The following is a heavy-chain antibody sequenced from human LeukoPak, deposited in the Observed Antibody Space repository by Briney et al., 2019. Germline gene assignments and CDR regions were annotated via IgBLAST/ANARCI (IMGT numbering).Heavy chain of an antibody. CDR3: ASGIVESTPHY. CDR2: IYYSGST. J-gene: IGHJ4*02. D-gene: IGHD1-26*01. CDR1: GGSISSYY. V-gene: IGHV4-59*08. Sequence: SETLSLTCTVSGGSISSYYWSWIRQPPGKGLEWIGYIYYSGSTNYNPSLKSRVTISVDTSKKQFSLKLSSVTAADTAVYYCASGIVESTPHYWGQGTLVTVSS.